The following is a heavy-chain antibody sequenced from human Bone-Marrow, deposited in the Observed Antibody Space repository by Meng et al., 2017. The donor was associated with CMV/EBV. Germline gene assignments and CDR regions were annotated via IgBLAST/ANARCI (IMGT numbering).Heavy chain of an antibody. D-gene: IGHD3/OR15-3a*01. J-gene: IGHJ4*02. V-gene: IGHV3-23*01. CDR3: AKLNDFRGGYFRASHFDN. CDR1: FSFTNYA. CDR2: ISGSGGNT. Sequence: FSFTNYAMSWVRQAPGKGLEWVSGISGSGGNTYYADFVKGRFIISRDSYKDTLYLQMNSLRAEDTAVYYCAKLNDFRGGYFRASHFDNWGKGTLVTVSS.